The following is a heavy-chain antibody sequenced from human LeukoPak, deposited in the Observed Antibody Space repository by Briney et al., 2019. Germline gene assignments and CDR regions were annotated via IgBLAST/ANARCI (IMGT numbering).Heavy chain of an antibody. J-gene: IGHJ4*02. D-gene: IGHD2-15*01. CDR3: ASPPEDIVGGAFDY. V-gene: IGHV1-69*06. CDR2: IIPIFGTA. CDR1: GGTFSSYA. Sequence: ASVKVSCTASGGTFSSYAISWVRQAPGQGLEWMGGIIPIFGTANYAQKFQGRVTITADKSTSTAYMELSSLRSEDTAVYYCASPPEDIVGGAFDYWGQGTLVTVSS.